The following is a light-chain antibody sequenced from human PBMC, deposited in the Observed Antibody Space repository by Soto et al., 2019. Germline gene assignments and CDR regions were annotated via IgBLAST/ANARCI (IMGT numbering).Light chain of an antibody. J-gene: IGLJ3*02. Sequence: QSVLTQPPSASGTPGQRVIISCSGRSSNIGSNYVYWFQHLPGTAPKLLIYANDQRPSGVPDRFSGSKSGTSASLAISGLRSEDEADDYCAAWDDSLGGSGVFGGGTKLTVL. CDR1: SSNIGSNY. V-gene: IGLV1-47*02. CDR2: AND. CDR3: AAWDDSLGGSGV.